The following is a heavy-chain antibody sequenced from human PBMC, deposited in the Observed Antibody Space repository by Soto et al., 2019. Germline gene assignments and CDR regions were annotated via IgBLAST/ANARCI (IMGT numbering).Heavy chain of an antibody. CDR2: IYYSEST. CDR1: GGSISSYY. J-gene: IGHJ4*02. Sequence: PSETLSLTCTVSGGSISSYYWSWIRQPPGKGLEWIGYIYYSESTNYNPSLKSRVTISVDTSKNQFSLKLSSVTAADTAVYYCAREAPTCGGDCRNIDYFGQGTLLTVSS. D-gene: IGHD2-21*02. CDR3: AREAPTCGGDCRNIDY. V-gene: IGHV4-59*01.